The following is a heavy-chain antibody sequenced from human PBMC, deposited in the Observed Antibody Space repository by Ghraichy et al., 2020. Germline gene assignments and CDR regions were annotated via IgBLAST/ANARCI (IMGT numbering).Heavy chain of an antibody. CDR2: ISFDGSHE. D-gene: IGHD3-3*01. V-gene: IGHV3-30*04. Sequence: GGSLRLSCAASGFIFSNYNMHWVRQAPGKGLEWVARISFDGSHEYYADSVKGRFTISRDNSKKTLYMQMNSLRADDTAVYYCARVLWSGMVTFTAFDIWGQGTMVTISS. CDR1: GFIFSNYN. J-gene: IGHJ3*02. CDR3: ARVLWSGMVTFTAFDI.